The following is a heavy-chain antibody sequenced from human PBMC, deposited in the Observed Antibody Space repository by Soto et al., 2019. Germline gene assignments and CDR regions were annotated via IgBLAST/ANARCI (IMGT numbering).Heavy chain of an antibody. D-gene: IGHD1-26*01. J-gene: IGHJ3*02. CDR3: ARDDRGIVGALDGFDI. CDR1: GFTFSDYY. Sequence: GGSLRLSCAASGFTFSDYYMSWIRQAPGKGLEWVSYISSSGSTIYYADSVKGRFTISRDNAKNSLYLQMNSLRAEDTAVYYCARDDRGIVGALDGFDIWGQGXMVTVSS. CDR2: ISSSGSTI. V-gene: IGHV3-11*01.